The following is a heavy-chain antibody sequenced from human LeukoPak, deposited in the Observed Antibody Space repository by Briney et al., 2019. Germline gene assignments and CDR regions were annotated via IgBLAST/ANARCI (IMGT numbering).Heavy chain of an antibody. D-gene: IGHD3-22*01. V-gene: IGHV4-30-4*01. CDR2: IYYSGST. CDR3: ARDDSSGLY. Sequence: NPSETLSLTCTVSGGSIRSGDYSWSWIRQPPGKGLEWIGYIYYSGSTYYNPSLKSRVTISVDTSKNQFSLKLSSVTAADTAVYYCARDDSSGLYWGQGTLVTVSS. CDR1: GGSIRSGDYS. J-gene: IGHJ4*02.